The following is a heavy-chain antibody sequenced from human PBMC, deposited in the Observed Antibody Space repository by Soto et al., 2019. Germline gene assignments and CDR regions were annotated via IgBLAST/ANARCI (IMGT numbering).Heavy chain of an antibody. Sequence: PSETLSLTCTVSGSSISPFYWSWIRHPPGKGLEWIGYIYYTGSTKYNPSLKSRVTLSLGTSRNQLSLKLSSVTAADTAVYYCTRVGGYYGDYPNFDYWGPGTLVTVSS. V-gene: IGHV4-59*01. CDR3: TRVGGYYGDYPNFDY. CDR1: GSSISPFY. J-gene: IGHJ4*02. CDR2: IYYTGST. D-gene: IGHD4-17*01.